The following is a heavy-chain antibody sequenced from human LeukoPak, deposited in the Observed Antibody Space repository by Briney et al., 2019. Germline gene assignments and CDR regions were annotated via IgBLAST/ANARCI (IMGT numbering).Heavy chain of an antibody. Sequence: ISCKGSGYSFTSYWIGWVRQVPGKGLEWMGIIYPGDSDTRYSPSFQGQVTISADKSINTAYLQWNSLKASDTAIYYCARSRDWNYDYWGQGTLVTVSS. CDR1: GYSFTSYW. D-gene: IGHD1-7*01. CDR3: ARSRDWNYDY. J-gene: IGHJ4*02. CDR2: IYPGDSDT. V-gene: IGHV5-51*01.